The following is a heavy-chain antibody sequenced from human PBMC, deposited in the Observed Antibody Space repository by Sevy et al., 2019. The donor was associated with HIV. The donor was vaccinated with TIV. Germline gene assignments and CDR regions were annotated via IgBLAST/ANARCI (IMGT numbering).Heavy chain of an antibody. CDR2: VYYTGGT. CDR3: GRGNDFDI. V-gene: IGHV4-59*08. Sequence: SETLSLTCTVSGGSINSDHWNWIRQPPGKGLEWSGYVYYTGGTNYNPSLKNRVTISVDRTMNQSSLTLTAVTAADTAVYYCGRGNDFDIWGQGTLVTVSS. J-gene: IGHJ3*02. CDR1: GGSINSDH.